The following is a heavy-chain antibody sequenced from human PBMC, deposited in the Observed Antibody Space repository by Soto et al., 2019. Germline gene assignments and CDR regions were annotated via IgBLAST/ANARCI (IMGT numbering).Heavy chain of an antibody. Sequence: EVQLLESGGDLVQPGGSLRLSCAASGFTFSNYAMSWVRQAPGKGLEWVSLIRGGGGPTNYADSVKGRFTVSRDNSTNMLFLQMSSLRADDSAVYYCVKDFRVGYDWTHDWGHGTLVTFSS. J-gene: IGHJ4*01. CDR3: VKDFRVGYDWTHD. V-gene: IGHV3-23*01. D-gene: IGHD5-12*01. CDR1: GFTFSNYA. CDR2: IRGGGGPT.